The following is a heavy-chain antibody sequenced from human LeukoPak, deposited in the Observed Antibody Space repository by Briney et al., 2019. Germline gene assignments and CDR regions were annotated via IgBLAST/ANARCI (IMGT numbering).Heavy chain of an antibody. V-gene: IGHV4-39*07. CDR2: IYYSGST. J-gene: IGHJ5*02. Sequence: PSETLSLTCTVSGGSISSSSYYWGWIRQPPGKGLEWIGSIYYSGSTYYNPSLKSRVTISVDTSKNQFSLKLSSVTAADTAVYYCAREGPPPGNWFDPWGQGTLVTVSS. CDR1: GGSISSSSYY. CDR3: AREGPPPGNWFDP.